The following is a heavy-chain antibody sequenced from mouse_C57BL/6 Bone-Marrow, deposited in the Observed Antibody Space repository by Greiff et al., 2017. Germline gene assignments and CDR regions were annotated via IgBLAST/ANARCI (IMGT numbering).Heavy chain of an antibody. CDR2: IWRGGST. D-gene: IGHD2-3*01. Sequence: VKLQESGPGLVQPSQSLSITCTVSGFSLTSYGVHWVRQSPGKGLEWLGVIWRGGSTDYNAAFMSRLSITKDNSKSQVFFKMNSLQADDTAIYYCAKGAIYDGYEGYFDYWGQGTTLTVSS. CDR1: GFSLTSYG. V-gene: IGHV2-5*01. CDR3: AKGAIYDGYEGYFDY. J-gene: IGHJ2*01.